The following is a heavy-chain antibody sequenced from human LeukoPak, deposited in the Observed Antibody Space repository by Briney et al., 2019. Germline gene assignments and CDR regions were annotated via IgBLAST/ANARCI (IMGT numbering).Heavy chain of an antibody. V-gene: IGHV3-30-3*01. CDR1: GFTFSNYG. CDR3: ARDRCSSTTCNFDY. D-gene: IGHD2-2*01. CDR2: ISYDGSNK. Sequence: GGSLRLSCAASGFTFSNYGIHWVRQAPGKGLEWVAVISYDGSNKNYADSVKGRFSISRDNSKNTLYLQMNSLRGEDTAVYYCARDRCSSTTCNFDYWGQGTLVTVSS. J-gene: IGHJ4*02.